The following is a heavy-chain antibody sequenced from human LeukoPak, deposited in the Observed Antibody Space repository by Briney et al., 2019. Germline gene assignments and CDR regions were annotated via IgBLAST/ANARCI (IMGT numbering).Heavy chain of an antibody. CDR3: ARGVPNYYDSSGYYYFFDY. CDR2: MNPNSGNT. Sequence: ASVKVSCKASGYTFTSCDINWVRQATGQGLEWMGWMNPNSGNTGYAQKFQGRVTMTRNTSISTAYMELSSLRSEDTAVYYCARGVPNYYDSSGYYYFFDYWGQGTLVTVSS. D-gene: IGHD3-22*01. V-gene: IGHV1-8*01. J-gene: IGHJ4*02. CDR1: GYTFTSCD.